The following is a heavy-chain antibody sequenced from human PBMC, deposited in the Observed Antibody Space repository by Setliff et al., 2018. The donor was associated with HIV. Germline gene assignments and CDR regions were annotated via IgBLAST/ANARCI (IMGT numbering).Heavy chain of an antibody. CDR3: ARDQSIFAESAIMATRPRYYYGMDV. J-gene: IGHJ6*02. V-gene: IGHV3-66*01. Sequence: LRLSCAASGFTVSSNYMTWVRQAPGKGLEWVSVIYTGGSTHYADSVKGRFVISRDNSKNTVYLQMNRLRVEDTAVYYCARDQSIFAESAIMATRPRYYYGMDVWGHGTTVTVS. D-gene: IGHD6-6*01. CDR1: GFTVSSNY. CDR2: IYTGGST.